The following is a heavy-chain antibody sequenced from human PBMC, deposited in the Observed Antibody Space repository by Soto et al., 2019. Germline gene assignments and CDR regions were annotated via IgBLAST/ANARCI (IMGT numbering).Heavy chain of an antibody. CDR2: IIPIFGTA. V-gene: IGHV1-69*13. CDR3: ASEGGRDGYNYHY. Sequence: ASVKVSCKASGGTFSSYAISWVRQAPGQGLEWMGGIIPIFGTANYAQKFQGSVTITADESTSTAYMELSSLRSEDTAVYYCASEGGRDGYNYHYWGQGTLVTVSS. CDR1: GGTFSSYA. J-gene: IGHJ4*02. D-gene: IGHD5-12*01.